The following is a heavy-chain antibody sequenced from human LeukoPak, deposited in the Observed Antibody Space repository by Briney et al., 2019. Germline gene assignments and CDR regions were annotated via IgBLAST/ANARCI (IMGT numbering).Heavy chain of an antibody. CDR2: INPNSGGT. D-gene: IGHD3-10*02. V-gene: IGHV1-2*02. CDR3: ARGNPGSMIGDI. Sequence: ASVKASCKASGYTLTGYFMHWVRQAPGRGLEWMGWINPNSGGTNYAQKFQGRVTMTRDTSISTAYMELGRLRSDDTAVYYCARGNPGSMIGDIWGQGTMVTVSS. CDR1: GYTLTGYF. J-gene: IGHJ3*02.